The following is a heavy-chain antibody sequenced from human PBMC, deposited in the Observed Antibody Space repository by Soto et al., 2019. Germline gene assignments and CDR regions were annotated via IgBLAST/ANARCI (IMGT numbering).Heavy chain of an antibody. CDR1: DGYISNSDYF. CDR3: ATGSDVLARGAKFFDY. V-gene: IGHV4-30-4*01. J-gene: IGHJ4*02. D-gene: IGHD3-10*01. CDR2: SSSSRNT. Sequence: SETLSLTCTVSDGYISNSDYFWSWIRQSPGKGLECIGYSSSSRNTYYNPSLKNRATLSVDTSKNQFSLRLTSVTVEDTAVYYCATGSDVLARGAKFFDYWGQGSLVTVYS.